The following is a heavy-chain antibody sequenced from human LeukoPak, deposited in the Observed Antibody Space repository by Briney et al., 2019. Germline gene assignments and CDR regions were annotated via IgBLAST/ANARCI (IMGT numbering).Heavy chain of an antibody. D-gene: IGHD3-22*01. J-gene: IGHJ2*01. Sequence: PSETLSLTCTVSGGPISSYYWSWIRQPPGKGLEWIGYLYYGGSTNYNPSLKSRVTISVDTSKNEFSLKLSSVTAADTAVYFCARNLDYYQSSGYYSGNRYFDLWGRGTLVTVSS. V-gene: IGHV4-59*01. CDR2: LYYGGST. CDR3: ARNLDYYQSSGYYSGNRYFDL. CDR1: GGPISSYY.